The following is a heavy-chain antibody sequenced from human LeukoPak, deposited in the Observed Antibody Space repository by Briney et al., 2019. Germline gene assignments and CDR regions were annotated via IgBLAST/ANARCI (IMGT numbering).Heavy chain of an antibody. Sequence: GRSLRLSCAASGFTFDDYAMHWVRQAPGKGLEWVSGISWNSGSIGYADSVKGRFTISRDNAKNSLYLQMNSLRAEDTALYYCAKAHGYSYGYFDYWAREPWSPSPQ. V-gene: IGHV3-9*01. D-gene: IGHD5-18*01. CDR3: AKAHGYSYGYFDY. CDR2: ISWNSGSI. J-gene: IGHJ4*02. CDR1: GFTFDDYA.